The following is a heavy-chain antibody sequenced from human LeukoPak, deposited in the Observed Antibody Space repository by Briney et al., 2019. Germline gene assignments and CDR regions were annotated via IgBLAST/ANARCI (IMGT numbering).Heavy chain of an antibody. CDR2: IYSGGST. CDR1: GFTVSSNY. V-gene: IGHV3-66*01. D-gene: IGHD3-22*01. J-gene: IGHJ4*02. Sequence: GGSLRLSCAASGFTVSSNYMSWVRQAPGKGLEWVSVIYSGGSTYYADSVKGRFTISRDNSKNTLYLQMNSLRAEDTAVYYCARGYTFYYDSSGYYAYPFDYWGQGTLVTVSS. CDR3: ARGYTFYYDSSGYYAYPFDY.